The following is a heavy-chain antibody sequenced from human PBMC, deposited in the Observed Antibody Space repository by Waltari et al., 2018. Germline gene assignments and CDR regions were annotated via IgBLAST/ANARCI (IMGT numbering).Heavy chain of an antibody. Sequence: QVQLVESGGGVVQPGGSLRLSCAASGFTFSSYGMHWVRQAPGKGLEWVAFIGVDGVNKYYADSMKCRFPISRDNSKNPLYLQMNSLRAEDTAVYYCAKEFRDIVVVVAATRGVGVDYWGQGTLVTVSS. CDR3: AKEFRDIVVVVAATRGVGVDY. J-gene: IGHJ4*02. CDR1: GFTFSSYG. CDR2: IGVDGVNK. V-gene: IGHV3-30*02. D-gene: IGHD2-15*01.